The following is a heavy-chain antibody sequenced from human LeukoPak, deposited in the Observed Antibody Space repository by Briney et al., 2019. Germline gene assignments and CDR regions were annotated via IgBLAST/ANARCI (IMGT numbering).Heavy chain of an antibody. J-gene: IGHJ4*02. CDR1: GFTFSNYG. D-gene: IGHD2-21*01. Sequence: GGSLRLSCAASGFTFSNYGMSWVRQAPGKGLEWVSAISGSGGSTYYADSVKGRFTISRDNSKNTLYLQMNSLGAEDTAVYYCAKAPVTTCSGAYCYPFDYWGQGTLVTVSS. CDR2: ISGSGGST. CDR3: AKAPVTTCSGAYCYPFDY. V-gene: IGHV3-23*01.